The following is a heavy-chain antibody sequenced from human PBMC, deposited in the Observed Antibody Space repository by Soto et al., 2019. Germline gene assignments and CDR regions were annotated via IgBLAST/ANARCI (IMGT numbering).Heavy chain of an antibody. V-gene: IGHV1-69*04. J-gene: IGHJ5*02. D-gene: IGHD3-10*01. Sequence: SVKVSCKASGGTFSSYTISWVRQAPGQGLEWMGRIIPILGIANYAQKFQGRVTITADKSTSTAYMELSSLRSEDTAVYYCARDSYGSGSLNWFDPWGQGTLVTVSS. CDR1: GGTFSSYT. CDR2: IIPILGIA. CDR3: ARDSYGSGSLNWFDP.